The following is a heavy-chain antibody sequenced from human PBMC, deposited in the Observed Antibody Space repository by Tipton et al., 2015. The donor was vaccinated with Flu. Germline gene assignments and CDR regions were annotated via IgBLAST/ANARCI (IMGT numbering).Heavy chain of an antibody. J-gene: IGHJ4*02. Sequence: TLSLTCTVSGGSISSGSYYWSWIRQPAGKGLEWIGRIYTSGSTNYNPSLKSRVTISVDTSKTQFSLKLSSVTAADTAVYYCARSKYPPHAGVFDDYWGQGTLVTVSS. CDR1: GGSISSGSYY. V-gene: IGHV4-61*02. CDR2: IYTSGST. CDR3: ARSKYPPHAGVFDDY. D-gene: IGHD3-3*01.